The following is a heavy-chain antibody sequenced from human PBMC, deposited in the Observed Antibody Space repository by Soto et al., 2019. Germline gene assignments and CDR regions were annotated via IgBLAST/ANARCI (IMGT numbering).Heavy chain of an antibody. CDR2: ISGSGRTT. Sequence: CVPLRLSYTASEVIFISHAMSWVLQAPGKGLEWVSAISGSGRTTYYADSVKGRFTISRDNSKNTLYLQMNSLRAEDTAVYYCAKYYGDYVLPWFDPWGQGTLVTVSS. V-gene: IGHV3-23*01. D-gene: IGHD4-17*01. J-gene: IGHJ5*02. CDR3: AKYYGDYVLPWFDP. CDR1: EVIFISHA.